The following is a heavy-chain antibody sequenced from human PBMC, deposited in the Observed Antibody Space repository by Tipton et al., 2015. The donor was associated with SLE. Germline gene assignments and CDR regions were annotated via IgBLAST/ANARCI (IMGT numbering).Heavy chain of an antibody. V-gene: IGHV3-21*03. CDR3: ATNLQGADYFFDH. CDR1: GFTFSSHN. CDR2: ISARSSYI. Sequence: SLRLSCVASGFTFSSHNVNWVRQAPGKGLEWVSAISARSSYIYYADSVKGRFTISRDNAKNSLYLQMNSLRAEDTAIYYCATNLQGADYFFDHWGQGTLVTVSS. D-gene: IGHD2-21*02. J-gene: IGHJ4*02.